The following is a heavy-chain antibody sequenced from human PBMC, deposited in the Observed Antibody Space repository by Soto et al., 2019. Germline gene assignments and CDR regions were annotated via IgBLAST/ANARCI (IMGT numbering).Heavy chain of an antibody. D-gene: IGHD1-1*01. CDR2: ISGSGGST. V-gene: IGHV3-23*01. CDR1: GFTFSDYS. J-gene: IGHJ5*02. Sequence: GGSLRLSCAASGFTFSDYSMSWIRQAPGKGLEWASAISGSGGSTYYAESVKGRFTISRDNAKNTLYLQMNSLRAEDKAVYYCAKDEEVFRSEPNWFDPWGQGTLVTVSS. CDR3: AKDEEVFRSEPNWFDP.